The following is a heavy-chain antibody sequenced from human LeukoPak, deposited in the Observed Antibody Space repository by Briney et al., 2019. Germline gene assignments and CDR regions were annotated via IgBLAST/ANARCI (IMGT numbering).Heavy chain of an antibody. CDR1: GFTFSSYA. Sequence: PGGSLRLSCAASGFTFSSYAMSWVRQAPGKGLEWVSCISVSGGGTYYADSVKGRFTISRDNSKNTLYLQMNSLSAEDTAVYYCARRGIVLGAAPVLKYSFDYWGQGTLVTVSS. CDR2: ISVSGGGT. V-gene: IGHV3-23*01. J-gene: IGHJ4*02. D-gene: IGHD1-26*01. CDR3: ARRGIVLGAAPVLKYSFDY.